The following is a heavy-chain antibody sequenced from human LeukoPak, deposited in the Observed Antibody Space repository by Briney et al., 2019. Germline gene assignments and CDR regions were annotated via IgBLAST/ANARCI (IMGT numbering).Heavy chain of an antibody. CDR2: INAGNGNT. CDR3: ARPSIAAALVA. V-gene: IGHV1-3*01. J-gene: IGHJ5*02. Sequence: GASVKVSCKASGYTYTSYAMHWVRQAPGQRLEWMGWINAGNGNTKHSQKFQGRVTITRDTSASTAYMELSSLRSEDTAVYYCARPSIAAALVAWGQGTLVTVSS. CDR1: GYTYTSYA. D-gene: IGHD6-13*01.